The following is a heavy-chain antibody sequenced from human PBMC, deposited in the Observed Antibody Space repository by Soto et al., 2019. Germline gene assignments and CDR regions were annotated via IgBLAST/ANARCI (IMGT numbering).Heavy chain of an antibody. Sequence: GGSLRLSCAASGFTFSSYWMSWVRQAPGKGLEWVANIKQDGSEKYYVDSVKGRFTISRDNAKNTLYLQMNSLRAEDTAVYYCARDSIAVAGTDAFDIWGQGTMVTVSS. J-gene: IGHJ3*02. D-gene: IGHD6-19*01. CDR3: ARDSIAVAGTDAFDI. CDR2: IKQDGSEK. V-gene: IGHV3-7*01. CDR1: GFTFSSYW.